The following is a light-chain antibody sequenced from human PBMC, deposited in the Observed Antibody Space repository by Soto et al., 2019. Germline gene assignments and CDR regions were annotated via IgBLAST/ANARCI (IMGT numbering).Light chain of an antibody. J-gene: IGLJ2*01. CDR1: SSDVGGXNY. CDR3: SSYTSSSTPVV. Sequence: QSALTQPASVSGSPGQSITISCTGTSSDVGGXNYVSWYQQHPGKAPKLMIYEVSNRPSGVSNRFSGSKSGNTASLTISGLQAEDEADYYCSSYTSSSTPVVFGGGTKLTVL. V-gene: IGLV2-14*01. CDR2: EVS.